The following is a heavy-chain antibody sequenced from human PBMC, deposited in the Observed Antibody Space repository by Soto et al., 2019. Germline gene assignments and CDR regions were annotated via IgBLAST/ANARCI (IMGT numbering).Heavy chain of an antibody. CDR2: ISGSGGST. D-gene: IGHD6-19*01. V-gene: IGHV3-23*01. J-gene: IGHJ4*02. CDR3: ERRSSGWYFDY. Sequence: EVQLLESGGGLVQPGGSLRLSCAAPGFTFSNYAMNWVRQAPGKGLEWVSVISGSGGSTYYADSVKGRFIISRDNSKNTLYLQMNSLRGEDTAVYYCERRSSGWYFDYWGQGTLVTVSS. CDR1: GFTFSNYA.